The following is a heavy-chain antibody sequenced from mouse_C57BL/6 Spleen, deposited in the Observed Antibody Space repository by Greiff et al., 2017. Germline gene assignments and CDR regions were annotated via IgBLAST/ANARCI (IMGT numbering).Heavy chain of an antibody. J-gene: IGHJ2*01. CDR1: GYAFSSSW. Sequence: VKLMESGPELVKPGASVKISCKASGYAFSSSWMNWVTQRPGKGLEWIGRIYPGDGDTNYNGKFKGKATLTADNSSRTAYMQRSSLTSEDSAVYFCARECLYYFDYWGQGTTLTVSS. CDR3: ARECLYYFDY. CDR2: IYPGDGDT. V-gene: IGHV1-82*01.